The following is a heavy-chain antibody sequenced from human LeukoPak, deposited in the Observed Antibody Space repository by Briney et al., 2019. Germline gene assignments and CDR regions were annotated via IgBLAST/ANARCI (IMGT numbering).Heavy chain of an antibody. Sequence: GASVTVSCKASGYTFTGYYMHWVRQAPGQGLEWMGWINPNSGGTNYAQKFQGRVTMTRDTSISTAYMELSRLRSDDTAVYYCARDSQTPHLYWYFDLWGRGTLVTVSS. CDR2: INPNSGGT. V-gene: IGHV1-2*02. J-gene: IGHJ2*01. CDR3: ARDSQTPHLYWYFDL. CDR1: GYTFTGYY.